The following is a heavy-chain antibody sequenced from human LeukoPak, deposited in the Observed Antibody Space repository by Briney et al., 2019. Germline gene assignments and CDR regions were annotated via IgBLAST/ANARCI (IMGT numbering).Heavy chain of an antibody. V-gene: IGHV3-74*01. D-gene: IGHD1-26*01. CDR1: GFTFSSYW. J-gene: IGHJ4*02. CDR3: TRVAGSGSVD. CDR2: INSDASTT. Sequence: GGSLRLSCAASGFTFSSYWMHWVRQAPGKGLVRVSRINSDASTTSYADSVKGRFTISRDNAKNTLHLQMNSLRAEDTAVYYCTRVAGSGSVDWGQGTLVTVSS.